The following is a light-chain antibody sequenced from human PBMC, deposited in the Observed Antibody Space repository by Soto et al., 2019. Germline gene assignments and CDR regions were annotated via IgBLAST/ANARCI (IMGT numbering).Light chain of an antibody. J-gene: IGKJ2*01. V-gene: IGKV3-11*01. CDR2: DAS. CDR1: QSVSSY. CDR3: QQRRTWTPYT. Sequence: EIVLTQSPATLSLSPGERATLSCRASQSVSSYLAWYQQKPGQAPRLLIYDASNRATGIPARFSGSGSGTDFTLTISSLEPEDFAVYYCQQRRTWTPYTFGQGTKLEI.